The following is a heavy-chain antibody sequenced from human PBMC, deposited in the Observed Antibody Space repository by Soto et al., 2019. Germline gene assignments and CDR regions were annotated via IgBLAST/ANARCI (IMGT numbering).Heavy chain of an antibody. CDR3: ARGGRGLSVPDY. CDR2: IGTAGDT. D-gene: IGHD3-10*01. Sequence: GGPLRHSCAASGVTFIGYGSHWVRQATGKGLEWVSAIGTAGDTYYPGSVKGRFTISRENAKNSLFLQMNSLRAGDTAVYYCARGGRGLSVPDYWGQGTPVTVSS. J-gene: IGHJ4*02. V-gene: IGHV3-13*01. CDR1: GVTFIGYG.